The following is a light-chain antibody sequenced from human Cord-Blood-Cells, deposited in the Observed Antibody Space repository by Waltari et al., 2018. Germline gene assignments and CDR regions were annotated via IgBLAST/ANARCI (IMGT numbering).Light chain of an antibody. CDR3: CSYAGSSTFVV. V-gene: IGLV2-23*02. CDR1: SSDFGSYNL. CDR2: EVS. J-gene: IGLJ2*01. Sequence: QSALTQPASVSGSPGQSITIPCTGTSSDFGSYNLVSWYQQHPGKAPKLMIYEVSKRPSGVSNRFSGSKSGNTASLTISGLQAEDEADYYCCSYAGSSTFVVFGGGTKLTVL.